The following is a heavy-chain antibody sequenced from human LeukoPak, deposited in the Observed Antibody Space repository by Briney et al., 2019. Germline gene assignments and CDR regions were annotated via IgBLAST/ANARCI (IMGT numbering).Heavy chain of an antibody. CDR2: ISGSGGST. CDR1: GFTFSSYG. CDR3: AKGGSSVANWFDP. V-gene: IGHV3-23*01. Sequence: QPGGSLRLSCTASGFTFSSYGMSWVRQAPGKGLEWVSAISGSGGSTSYADSVRGRFTISRDNSKNTLYLQMNSLRAEDTAVYYCAKGGSSVANWFDPWGQGTLVTVSS. D-gene: IGHD6-25*01. J-gene: IGHJ5*02.